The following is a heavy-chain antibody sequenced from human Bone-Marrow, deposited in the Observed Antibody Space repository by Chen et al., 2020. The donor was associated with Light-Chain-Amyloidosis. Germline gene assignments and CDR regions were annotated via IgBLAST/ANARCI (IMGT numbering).Heavy chain of an antibody. Sequence: EVQLEQSGPEVKKPGESLKISCKGSGYTFPNYWIGWVRPMPGKGLEWMGVIYPDDSDARYRPSFEGQVTISADKSITTAHLQWRSLKASDTAMYYCARRRDGYNFDYWGQGTLVTVSS. V-gene: IGHV5-51*01. CDR1: GYTFPNYW. CDR3: ARRRDGYNFDY. CDR2: IYPDDSDA. J-gene: IGHJ4*02. D-gene: IGHD5-12*01.